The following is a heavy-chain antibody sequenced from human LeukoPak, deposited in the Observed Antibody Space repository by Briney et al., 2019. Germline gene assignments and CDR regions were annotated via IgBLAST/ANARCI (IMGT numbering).Heavy chain of an antibody. CDR1: GYTFTGYY. D-gene: IGHD1-7*01. Sequence: GPVKVSCKASGYTFTGYYMHWVRQAPGQGLEWMGWINPNSGGTNYAQKFQGRVTMTRDTSISTAYMELSRLRSDDTAVYYCARVSSAVNWNYAGAFDIWGQGTMVTVSS. CDR2: INPNSGGT. V-gene: IGHV1-2*02. CDR3: ARVSSAVNWNYAGAFDI. J-gene: IGHJ3*02.